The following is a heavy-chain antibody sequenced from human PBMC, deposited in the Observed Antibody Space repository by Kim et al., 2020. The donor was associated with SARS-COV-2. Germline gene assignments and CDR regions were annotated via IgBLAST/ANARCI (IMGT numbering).Heavy chain of an antibody. CDR3: ARGAAAASFDY. CDR1: GDSVSSNSAA. V-gene: IGHV6-1*01. Sequence: SQTLSLTCGISGDSVSSNSAAWNWIRQSPSGGLEWLGRTYYRSKWYNAYALSVKSRITINPDTSKNQFSLHLNSVTPDDTAVYYCARGAAAASFDYWGQGTLVTVSS. D-gene: IGHD6-13*01. J-gene: IGHJ4*02. CDR2: TYYRSKWYN.